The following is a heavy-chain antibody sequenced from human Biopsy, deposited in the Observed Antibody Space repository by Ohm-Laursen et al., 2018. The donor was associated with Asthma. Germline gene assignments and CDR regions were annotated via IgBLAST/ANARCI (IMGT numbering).Heavy chain of an antibody. D-gene: IGHD4-17*01. CDR3: ASDFPKDYVRYNFQF. CDR2: HDHEEGGT. Sequence: ASVKASCKISGYSLTDLSIHWVRQAPGQGLEWMGGHDHEEGGTVNARRFQGRVTMTEDTSTDTAYMELSSLSSDDTAVYYCASDFPKDYVRYNFQFWGQGTLVTVSS. V-gene: IGHV1-24*01. CDR1: GYSLTDLS. J-gene: IGHJ4*02.